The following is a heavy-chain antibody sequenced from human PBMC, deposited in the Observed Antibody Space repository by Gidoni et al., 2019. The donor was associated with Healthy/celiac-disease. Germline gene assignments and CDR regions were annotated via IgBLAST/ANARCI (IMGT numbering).Heavy chain of an antibody. Sequence: QVQLQESGPGLVKPSETLSLTCTVSGGSISRYYWSWIRQPPGKGLEWIGYIYYSGSTNYTPSLKSRVTISVDTSKNQFSLKLSSVTAADTAVYYCARDQYYYDSSGYSNDAFDIWGQGTMVTVSS. CDR1: GGSISRYY. D-gene: IGHD3-22*01. CDR2: IYYSGST. J-gene: IGHJ3*02. V-gene: IGHV4-59*01. CDR3: ARDQYYYDSSGYSNDAFDI.